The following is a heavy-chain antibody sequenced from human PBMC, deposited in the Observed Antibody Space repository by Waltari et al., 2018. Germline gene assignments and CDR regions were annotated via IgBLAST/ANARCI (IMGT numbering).Heavy chain of an antibody. CDR3: AKGRVDIVATRYYYYGMDV. D-gene: IGHD5-12*01. CDR2: ISGSGGST. J-gene: IGHJ6*02. V-gene: IGHV3-23*04. CDR1: GFTFSSYA. Sequence: EVQLVESGGGLVQPGGSLRLSCAASGFTFSSYAMSWVRQAPGKGLGWVSAISGSGGSTYSADSVKGRFTIARDNSKNTLYLQMNSLRAEDTAVYYCAKGRVDIVATRYYYYGMDVWGQGTTVTVSS.